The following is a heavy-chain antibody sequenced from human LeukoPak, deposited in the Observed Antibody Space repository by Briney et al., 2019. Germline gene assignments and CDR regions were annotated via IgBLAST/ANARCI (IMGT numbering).Heavy chain of an antibody. CDR2: IYYSGST. V-gene: IGHV4-39*01. CDR3: AAAKGGSYLLDYYFDY. J-gene: IGHJ4*02. D-gene: IGHD1-26*01. CDR1: GGSISSSSYY. Sequence: PSGTLSLTCTVSGGSISSSSYYWGWIRQPPGKGLEWIGSIYYSGSTYYNPSLKSRVTISVDTSKNQFSLKLSSVTAADTAVYYCAAAKGGSYLLDYYFDYWGQGTLVTVSS.